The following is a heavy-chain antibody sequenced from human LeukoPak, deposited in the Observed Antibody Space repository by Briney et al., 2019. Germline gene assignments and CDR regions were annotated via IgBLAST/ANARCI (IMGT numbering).Heavy chain of an antibody. D-gene: IGHD1-26*01. J-gene: IGHJ4*02. V-gene: IGHV3-23*01. CDR2: ISGSGGST. Sequence: GGSLRLSCAASGFTFSSYAMSWVRQAPGKGLEWVSAISGSGGSTYYTDSVKGRFAISRDNAKKSLYLQLNSLRVEDTAVYYCARWGLGPSFDSWGQGTLVTVSS. CDR3: ARWGLGPSFDS. CDR1: GFTFSSYA.